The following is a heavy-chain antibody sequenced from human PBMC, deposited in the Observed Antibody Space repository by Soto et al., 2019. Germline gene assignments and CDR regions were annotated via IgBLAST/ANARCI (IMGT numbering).Heavy chain of an antibody. Sequence: QVQLVQSGAEAKKPGASVQVSCKASGYTFTTYALHWVRQAPGERPEWMGWINAANGDTKYSEKFQGRVTITRDTSATTGYMELRSLTSEDTAVYYCGRSGVGATGEILDNAMDVWGQGTTVTVSS. CDR1: GYTFTTYA. CDR2: INAANGDT. D-gene: IGHD1-26*01. V-gene: IGHV1-3*01. J-gene: IGHJ6*02. CDR3: GRSGVGATGEILDNAMDV.